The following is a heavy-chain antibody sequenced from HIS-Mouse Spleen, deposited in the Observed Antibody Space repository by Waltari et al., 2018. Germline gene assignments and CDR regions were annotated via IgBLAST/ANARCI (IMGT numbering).Heavy chain of an antibody. CDR3: AKDTSGSYSDY. V-gene: IGHV3-30*18. CDR2: ISYDGSNK. CDR1: GFTCLSYG. Sequence: VQLVEYGGGVVQPGRSLRLSCAASGFTCLSYGMHWVRQAPGKGVEWVAVISYDGSNKYYADSVKGRFTISRDNSKNTLYLQMNSLRAEDTAVYYCAKDTSGSYSDYWGQGTLVTVSS. J-gene: IGHJ4*02. D-gene: IGHD1-26*01.